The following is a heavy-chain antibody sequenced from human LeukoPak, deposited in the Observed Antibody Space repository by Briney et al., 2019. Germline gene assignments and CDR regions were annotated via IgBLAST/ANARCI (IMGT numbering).Heavy chain of an antibody. D-gene: IGHD1-26*01. CDR3: ASGVYGGRDACPFDY. V-gene: IGHV3-23*01. J-gene: IGHJ4*02. CDR1: GFTFRSYA. CDR2: ISGSGDST. Sequence: PGGSLRLSCAASGFTFRSYAMNWVRQAPGKGLEWVSGISGSGDSTYSADSVKGRFTVSRDNSKNTLYLQMISLRAEDTAVYYCASGVYGGRDACPFDYWGQGILVTVSS.